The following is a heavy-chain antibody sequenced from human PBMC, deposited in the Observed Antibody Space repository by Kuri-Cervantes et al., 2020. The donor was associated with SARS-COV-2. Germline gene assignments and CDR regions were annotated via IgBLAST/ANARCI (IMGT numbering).Heavy chain of an antibody. D-gene: IGHD3-16*01. CDR2: FDPEDGET. J-gene: IGHJ4*02. V-gene: IGHV1-24*01. CDR3: ATDYALMITFGGVMY. CDR1: GYTLTELS. Sequence: ASVKVSCKVSGYTLTELSMHWVRQAPGKGLEWMGGFDPEDGETIYAQKFQGRVTMTEDTSTDTAYMELSSLRSEDTAVYYCATDYALMITFGGVMYWGQGTLVTVSS.